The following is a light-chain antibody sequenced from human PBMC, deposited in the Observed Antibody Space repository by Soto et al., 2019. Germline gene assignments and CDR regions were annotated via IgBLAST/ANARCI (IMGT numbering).Light chain of an antibody. Sequence: EIVMTQSPATLSVSPGERATLSCGASQSVSSNLAWYQQKPGQGPRLLIYGASSRATGIPARFSGSGSATEFTLTISSLQSEDFAVYFCQQYGSSPFTFGPGTKVDIK. CDR2: GAS. CDR3: QQYGSSPFT. V-gene: IGKV3-15*01. CDR1: QSVSSN. J-gene: IGKJ3*01.